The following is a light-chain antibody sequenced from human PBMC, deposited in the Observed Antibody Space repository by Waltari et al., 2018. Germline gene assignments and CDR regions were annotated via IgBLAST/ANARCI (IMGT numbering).Light chain of an antibody. CDR2: KAS. J-gene: IGKJ4*01. Sequence: DIQMTQSPSTLSASVGDRVTITCRTSQSISSWLAWYQQKPGRAPKLLIYKASSLESGVPSRFSGSGSGKEFTLTISSLQPDDFATYFCQHYNSYPFTFGGGTKVEI. CDR3: QHYNSYPFT. CDR1: QSISSW. V-gene: IGKV1-5*03.